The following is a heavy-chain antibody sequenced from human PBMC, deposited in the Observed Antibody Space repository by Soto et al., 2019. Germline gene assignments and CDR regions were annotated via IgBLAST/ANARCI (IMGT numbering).Heavy chain of an antibody. Sequence: SETLSLTCTVSGGSISSYYWSWIRQPPGKGLEWIGYIYYSGSTNYNPSLKSRVTISVDTSKNQFSLKLSSVTAADTAVYYCARGEYSSSWFGLRELDYWGQGTLVTVSS. CDR2: IYYSGST. D-gene: IGHD6-13*01. CDR1: GGSISSYY. V-gene: IGHV4-59*01. J-gene: IGHJ4*02. CDR3: ARGEYSSSWFGLRELDY.